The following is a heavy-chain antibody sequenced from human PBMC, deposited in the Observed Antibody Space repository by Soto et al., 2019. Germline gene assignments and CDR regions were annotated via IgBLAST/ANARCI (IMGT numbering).Heavy chain of an antibody. CDR3: ARGLVVTAKGWFDL. D-gene: IGHD2-21*02. J-gene: IGHJ5*02. CDR1: GFPFTSYS. V-gene: IGHV3-30-3*02. Sequence: QVQLVESGGGVVQWGGSLRLSCAASGFPFTSYSMNWVRQSPGKGLEWVAVISYDGKRIYYADSVKGRFTISRDNAKNTMFLQMSGLRPEDTAVYYCARGLVVTAKGWFDLWGQGTQVTVSS. CDR2: ISYDGKRI.